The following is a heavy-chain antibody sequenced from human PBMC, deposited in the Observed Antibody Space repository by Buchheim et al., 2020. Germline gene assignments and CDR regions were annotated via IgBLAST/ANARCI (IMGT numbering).Heavy chain of an antibody. CDR2: INHSGST. Sequence: QVQLQQWGAGLLKPSETLSLTCAVYGGSFSGYYWSWIRQPPGKGLEWIGEINHSGSTNYNPSLKSLVTISVDTSKNQFSLKLSSVTAADTAVYYCARGIVVVVAAIDYYYYGMDVWGQETT. CDR1: GGSFSGYY. J-gene: IGHJ6*02. V-gene: IGHV4-34*01. D-gene: IGHD2-15*01. CDR3: ARGIVVVVAAIDYYYYGMDV.